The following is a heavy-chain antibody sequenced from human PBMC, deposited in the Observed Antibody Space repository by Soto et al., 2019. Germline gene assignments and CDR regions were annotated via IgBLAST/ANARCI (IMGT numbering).Heavy chain of an antibody. D-gene: IGHD3-16*01. CDR3: ARDERSYGEPPFDY. CDR1: GFIFTGYY. CDR2: IKSNGGDP. Sequence: ASVKVSCKASGFIFTGYYIHWVRQVPGQGLEWMGWIKSNGGDPKYAQKFQDRVTMTRDTSMDTVYMELGSLRSDDSAMYYCARDERSYGEPPFDYWGQGTLVTVSS. V-gene: IGHV1-2*02. J-gene: IGHJ4*02.